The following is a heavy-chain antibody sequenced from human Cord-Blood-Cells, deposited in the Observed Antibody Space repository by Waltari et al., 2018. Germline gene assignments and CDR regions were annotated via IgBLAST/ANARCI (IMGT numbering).Heavy chain of an antibody. J-gene: IGHJ5*02. CDR2: VLPILGIA. V-gene: IGHV1-69*09. D-gene: IGHD3-3*01. CDR1: GGTFSSYA. Sequence: QVQLVQSGAEVKKPGSSVKVSCKASGGTFSSYAISWVRQAPGQGLEWMGRVLPILGIANYAQKFQGRVTITADKSTSTAYMELSSLRSEDTAVYYCARAMNRYYDFWSGNWFDPWGQGTLVTVSS. CDR3: ARAMNRYYDFWSGNWFDP.